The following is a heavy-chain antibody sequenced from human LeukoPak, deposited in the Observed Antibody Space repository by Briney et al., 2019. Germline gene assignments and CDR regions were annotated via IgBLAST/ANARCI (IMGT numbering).Heavy chain of an antibody. CDR2: IFTGGST. J-gene: IGHJ4*02. Sequence: SETLSLTCTVSGGSINNGNHFWTWIRQPAGKGLEWIGRIFTGGSTNYNPSLESRLTMSIDTSKNQFSLKLNSVTAADTAMYFCSFSEGDFWGQGALVTVSS. CDR1: GGSINNGNHF. V-gene: IGHV4-61*02. CDR3: SFSEGDF. D-gene: IGHD6-25*01.